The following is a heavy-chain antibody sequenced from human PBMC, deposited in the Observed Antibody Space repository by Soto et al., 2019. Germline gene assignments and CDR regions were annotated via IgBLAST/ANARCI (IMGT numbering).Heavy chain of an antibody. J-gene: IGHJ4*02. CDR2: MNPNSGNT. CDR3: AISTNDYGDRH. D-gene: IGHD4-17*01. CDR1: GYTFTSYD. Sequence: QVQLVQSGAEVKQPGASVKVSCKASGYTFTSYDINWVRQATGQGLEWMGWMNPNSGNTGYAQNFQGRVTMTRNTSISTAYMELSSLRSEETAVYYCAISTNDYGDRHWGQGTLVTVSS. V-gene: IGHV1-8*01.